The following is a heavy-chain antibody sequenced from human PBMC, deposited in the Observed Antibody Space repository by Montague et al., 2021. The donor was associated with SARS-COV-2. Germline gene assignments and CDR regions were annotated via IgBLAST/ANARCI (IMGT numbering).Heavy chain of an antibody. V-gene: IGHV4-59*01. CDR2: INHSGST. CDR3: ARGSYGLDAFDI. CDR1: GGSISSYY. Sequence: SETLSLTCAVYGGSISSYYWSWIRQPPGKGLEWIGDINHSGSTNYNPSLKSRVTISLDTSKNQFSLKLNSVTAADTAVYYCARGSYGLDAFDIWGQGTMVTVSS. J-gene: IGHJ3*02. D-gene: IGHD5-18*01.